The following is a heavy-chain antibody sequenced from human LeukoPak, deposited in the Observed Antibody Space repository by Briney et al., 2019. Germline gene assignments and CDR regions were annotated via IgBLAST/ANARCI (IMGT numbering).Heavy chain of an antibody. Sequence: GSLRLSCAASGFTFSSYWMHWVRQAPGKGLVWVSHINSDGSSTSCADSVKGRFTIFRDNAKNTLYLQMNNLRAEDTAVYYCARDLRFLTNWFDPWGQGTLVTVSS. V-gene: IGHV3-74*01. CDR1: GFTFSSYW. CDR3: ARDLRFLTNWFDP. J-gene: IGHJ5*02. D-gene: IGHD3-3*01. CDR2: INSDGSST.